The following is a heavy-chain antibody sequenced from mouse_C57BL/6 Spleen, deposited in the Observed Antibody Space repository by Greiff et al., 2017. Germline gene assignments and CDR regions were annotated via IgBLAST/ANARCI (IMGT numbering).Heavy chain of an antibody. D-gene: IGHD4-1*01. CDR2: IDPSDSET. CDR1: GYTFTSYW. Sequence: QVQLQQPGAELVRPGSSVKLSCKASGYTFTSYWMHWVKQRPIQGLEWIGNIDPSDSETHYNQKFKDKAKLTVDKSSSTSYMQLSSLTSEDSAVYYCARELGRGSYFDYWGQGTTLTVSS. CDR3: ARELGRGSYFDY. V-gene: IGHV1-52*01. J-gene: IGHJ2*01.